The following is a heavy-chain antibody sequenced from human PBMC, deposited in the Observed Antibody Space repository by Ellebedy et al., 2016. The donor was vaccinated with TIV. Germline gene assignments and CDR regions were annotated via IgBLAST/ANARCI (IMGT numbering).Heavy chain of an antibody. CDR2: INPNSGDT. CDR3: ARDSNSGWNLDY. Sequence: AASVKVSCKASGYTFTGHYIHWVRQAPGQGLEWVGWINPNSGDTKYAQKFRGRVTMTRDTSITTADMELSRLISGDTAVYYCARDSNSGWNLDYWGQGTLVTVSS. V-gene: IGHV1-2*02. CDR1: GYTFTGHY. D-gene: IGHD6-19*01. J-gene: IGHJ4*02.